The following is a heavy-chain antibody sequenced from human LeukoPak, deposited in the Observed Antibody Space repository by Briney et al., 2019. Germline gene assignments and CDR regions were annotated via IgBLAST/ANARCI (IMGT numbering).Heavy chain of an antibody. CDR2: ISSSNKYI. V-gene: IGHV3-21*01. J-gene: IGHJ5*01. CDR3: AARVMIPFGGVIDS. CDR1: GFTFSSYS. D-gene: IGHD3-16*01. Sequence: GGSLRLSCAASGFTFSSYSMNWVRQAPGKGLEWSPSISSSNKYISYADSVKGRFTISRDDAKDSLYLQMNSLRDEDTAVYYCAARVMIPFGGVIDSWGQGILVTVSS.